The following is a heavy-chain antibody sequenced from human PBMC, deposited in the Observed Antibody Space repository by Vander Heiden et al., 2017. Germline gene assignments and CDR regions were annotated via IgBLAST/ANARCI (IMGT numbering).Heavy chain of an antibody. Sequence: QVQLQESGPGLVNTSETLSLTCTVSGGSISRYYWSWTRQPPGKGLEWIGYMYYSGSTNYNPSLKSRVTISVDTSKNQFSLKLTSVTAADTAVYFCSRGGRSYYDSDGYFDYWGQGTLVTVSS. CDR1: GGSISRYY. V-gene: IGHV4-59*01. D-gene: IGHD3-22*01. J-gene: IGHJ4*02. CDR2: MYYSGST. CDR3: SRGGRSYYDSDGYFDY.